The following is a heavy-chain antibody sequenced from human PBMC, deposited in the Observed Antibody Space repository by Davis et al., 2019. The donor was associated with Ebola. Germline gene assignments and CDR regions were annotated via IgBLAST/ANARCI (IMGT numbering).Heavy chain of an antibody. CDR1: GFTFSSYS. CDR2: ISSSSSYI. CDR3: ARGAPVLLWFGELQTPVDY. Sequence: GESLKISCAASGFTFSSYSMNWVRQAPGKGLEWVSSISSSSSYIYYADSVKGRFTISRDNSKNTLYLQMNSLRAEDTAVYYCARGAPVLLWFGELQTPVDYWGQGTLVTVSS. J-gene: IGHJ4*02. D-gene: IGHD3-10*01. V-gene: IGHV3-21*01.